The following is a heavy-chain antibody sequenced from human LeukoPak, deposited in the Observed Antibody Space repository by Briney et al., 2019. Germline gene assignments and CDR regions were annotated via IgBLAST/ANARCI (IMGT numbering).Heavy chain of an antibody. CDR2: IRSKANSYAT. CDR1: GFTFSGSA. CDR3: TRPYSGSYYDYFDY. J-gene: IGHJ4*02. V-gene: IGHV3-73*01. D-gene: IGHD1-26*01. Sequence: GGSLRLSCAASGFTFSGSAMHWVRQASGKGLEWVGRIRSKANSYATAYAASVKGRFTISRDDSKNTAYLQMNSLKTEDTAVYYCTRPYSGSYYDYFDYWGQGTLVTVSS.